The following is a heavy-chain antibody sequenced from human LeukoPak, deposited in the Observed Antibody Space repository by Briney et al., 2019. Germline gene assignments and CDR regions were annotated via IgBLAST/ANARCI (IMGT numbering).Heavy chain of an antibody. V-gene: IGHV1-18*01. Sequence: GASVKVSCKASGSTFTNFGITWVRQAPGQGLEWLGWISAYNGDTKFAQKLQGRVTITTDTSTSTAYMELRSLTSDDTAVYYCARDFSNTSGFKVVVDYWGQGTLVTVSS. CDR2: ISAYNGDT. CDR1: GSTFTNFG. CDR3: ARDFSNTSGFKVVVDY. J-gene: IGHJ4*02. D-gene: IGHD3-22*01.